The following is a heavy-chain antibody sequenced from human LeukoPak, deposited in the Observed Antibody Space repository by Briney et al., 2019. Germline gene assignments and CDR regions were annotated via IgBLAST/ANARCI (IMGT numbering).Heavy chain of an antibody. CDR3: ARQTVGEGLFL. CDR2: IYYSGST. Sequence: PSETLSLTCTASGGSISSSSYYWGWIRQPPGKGLEWIGSIYYSGSTYYNPSLKSRVTISVDTSKNQFSLKLSSVTAADTAVYYCARQTVGEGLFLWGQGTLVTVSS. J-gene: IGHJ4*02. CDR1: GGSISSSSYY. V-gene: IGHV4-39*01. D-gene: IGHD4/OR15-4a*01.